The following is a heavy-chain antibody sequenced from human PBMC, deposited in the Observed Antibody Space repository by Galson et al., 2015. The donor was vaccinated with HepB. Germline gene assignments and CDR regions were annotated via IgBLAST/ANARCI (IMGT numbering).Heavy chain of an antibody. Sequence: SLRLSCAASRFTFSSYWMHWVRQAPGEGLVWVSRINSDGSSTSYADSVKGRFTISRDNAKNTLYLQMNSLRAEDTAVYYCARLWGGQWLAYFDYWGQGTLVTVSS. V-gene: IGHV3-74*01. CDR3: ARLWGGQWLAYFDY. CDR2: INSDGSST. J-gene: IGHJ4*02. D-gene: IGHD6-19*01. CDR1: RFTFSSYW.